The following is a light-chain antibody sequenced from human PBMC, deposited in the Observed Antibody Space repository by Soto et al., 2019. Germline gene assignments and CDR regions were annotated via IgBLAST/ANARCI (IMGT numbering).Light chain of an antibody. J-gene: IGLJ3*02. CDR1: SSNFGAGYD. CDR3: QSFDNSLTAWV. V-gene: IGLV1-40*01. CDR2: GDN. Sequence: QSVLTQPPSVSGAPGQRATISCTGSSSNFGAGYDVHWYQQFPGTAPKLLIYGDNNRPSGVPDRFSGSKSGTSASLAITGLQAEDEADYYCQSFDNSLTAWVFGGGTKVTVL.